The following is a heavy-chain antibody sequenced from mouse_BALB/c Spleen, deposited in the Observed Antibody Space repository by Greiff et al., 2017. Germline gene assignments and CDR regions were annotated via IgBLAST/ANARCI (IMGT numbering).Heavy chain of an antibody. CDR2: VNPYNGGT. J-gene: IGHJ2*01. D-gene: IGHD2-10*02. Sequence: EVHLVESGPELVKPGASVKMSCKASGYTFTDYYMDWVKQSHGESFEWIGRVNPYNGGTSYNQKFKGKATLTVDKSSSTAYMELNSLTSEDSAVYYCARERYGLDYWGQGTTLTVSS. CDR1: GYTFTDYY. CDR3: ARERYGLDY. V-gene: IGHV1-19*01.